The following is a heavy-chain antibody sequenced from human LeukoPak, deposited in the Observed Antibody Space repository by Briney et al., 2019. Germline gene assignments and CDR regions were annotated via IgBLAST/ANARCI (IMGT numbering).Heavy chain of an antibody. CDR1: GYSISSGYY. CDR3: ARLGIGWPFDY. D-gene: IGHD6-19*01. V-gene: IGHV4-38-2*01. Sequence: PSETLSLTCAVSGYSISSGYYWGWIRQPPGKGLEWIATISHSGSTNYNPSLKSRVTISVDTSKNQFSLKLSSMTAADAAVYYCARLGIGWPFDYWGQGTLVTVSS. CDR2: ISHSGST. J-gene: IGHJ4*02.